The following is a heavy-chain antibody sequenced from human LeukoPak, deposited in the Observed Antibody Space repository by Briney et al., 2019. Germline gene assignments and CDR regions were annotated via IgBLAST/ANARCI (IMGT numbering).Heavy chain of an antibody. V-gene: IGHV3-30*02. CDR2: IRYDGSNK. D-gene: IGHD3-22*01. CDR3: ARDSSGYPDAFDI. J-gene: IGHJ3*02. CDR1: GFTFSSYG. Sequence: GGSLRLSCAASGFTFSSYGMHWVRQAPGKGLEWVAFIRYDGSNKYYADSVKGRFTISRDNSKNTLYLQMNSLRAVDTAVYYCARDSSGYPDAFDIWGQGTMVTVSS.